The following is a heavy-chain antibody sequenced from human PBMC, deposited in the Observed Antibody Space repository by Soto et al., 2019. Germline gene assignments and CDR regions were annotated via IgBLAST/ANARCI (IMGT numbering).Heavy chain of an antibody. J-gene: IGHJ4*02. Sequence: GSLRLSCTASGXTFGGYAMSWFRQAPGKGTEWVGFIRSKAYGGTTEYAASVKGRFTISRDDSKRIAYLQMPSLKPEDTAVYYCTSTYYDSSGYYDYWGQGTLGTVSS. D-gene: IGHD3-22*01. CDR2: IRSKAYGGTT. V-gene: IGHV3-49*03. CDR1: GXTFGGYA. CDR3: TSTYYDSSGYYDY.